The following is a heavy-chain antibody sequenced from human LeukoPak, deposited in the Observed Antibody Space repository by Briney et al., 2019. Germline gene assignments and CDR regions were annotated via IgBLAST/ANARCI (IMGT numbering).Heavy chain of an antibody. Sequence: PSETLSLTCTVSGGSISSYYWSWIRQPPGKGLEWIGYIYYSGSTNYNPSLKSRVTISVDTSRNQFSLKLRSMTAADTAVYHCARRAADGTDWIDPWGQGTLVTVSS. V-gene: IGHV4-59*08. J-gene: IGHJ5*01. CDR2: IYYSGST. CDR1: GGSISSYY. CDR3: ARRAADGTDWIDP. D-gene: IGHD6-13*01.